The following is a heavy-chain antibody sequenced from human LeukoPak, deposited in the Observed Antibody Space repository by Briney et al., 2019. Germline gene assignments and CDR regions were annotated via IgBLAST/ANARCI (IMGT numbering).Heavy chain of an antibody. CDR2: ISVSGGST. Sequence: GGSLRLSCAASGFTFSSYAMSWVRQAPGKGLEWVSAISVSGGSTYYADSVQGRFTISRDNSKNTLYLQMNSLRADDTAVYYCAKRSNDYIDWFDPWGQGTLVTVSS. D-gene: IGHD4-11*01. J-gene: IGHJ5*02. CDR3: AKRSNDYIDWFDP. CDR1: GFTFSSYA. V-gene: IGHV3-23*01.